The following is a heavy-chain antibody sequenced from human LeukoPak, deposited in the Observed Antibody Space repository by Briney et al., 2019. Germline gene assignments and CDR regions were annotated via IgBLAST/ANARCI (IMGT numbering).Heavy chain of an antibody. CDR3: TRYSGRTDY. D-gene: IGHD5-18*01. CDR1: GFAFGTYA. Sequence: GGSLRLSCTSSGFAFGTYAVSWFRQAPGKGLEWVAFIRSKTFGGTTEYAASVEGRFTISRDDSKSIAYLQMNSLKTEDTAVYYCTRYSGRTDYWGQGTLVTVSS. CDR2: IRSKTFGGTT. J-gene: IGHJ4*02. V-gene: IGHV3-49*03.